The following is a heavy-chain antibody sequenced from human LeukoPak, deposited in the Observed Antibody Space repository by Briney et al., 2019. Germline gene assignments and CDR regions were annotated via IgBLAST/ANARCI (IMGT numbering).Heavy chain of an antibody. V-gene: IGHV3-66*01. Sequence: GGSLRLSCAASGFTFSTYGMSWVRQAPGKGLEWVSVIYSGGSTYYADSVRGRFTISRDNSKNTLYLQMNSLRAEDTAVYYCARDRPVSLSYYTDVWGKGTTVTISS. CDR3: ARDRPVSLSYYTDV. D-gene: IGHD2/OR15-2a*01. J-gene: IGHJ6*03. CDR2: IYSGGST. CDR1: GFTFSTYG.